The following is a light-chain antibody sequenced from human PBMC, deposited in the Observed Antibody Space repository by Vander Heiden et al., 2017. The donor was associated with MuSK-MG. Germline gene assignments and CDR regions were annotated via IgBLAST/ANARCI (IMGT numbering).Light chain of an antibody. J-gene: IGKJ2*01. CDR3: QQRSNWPPYT. Sequence: EIVLTQSPATLSLSPGERATLSCRARQSVSSYLAWYQQKPGQAPRLLIYDTSNRATGIPARFSGSGYGTDFTLTISSLEPEDFAVYYCQQRSNWPPYTFGPGTKLEIK. CDR2: DTS. CDR1: QSVSSY. V-gene: IGKV3-11*01.